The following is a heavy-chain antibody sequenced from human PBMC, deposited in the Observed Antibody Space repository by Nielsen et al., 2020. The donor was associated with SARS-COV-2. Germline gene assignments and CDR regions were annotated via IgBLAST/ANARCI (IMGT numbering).Heavy chain of an antibody. V-gene: IGHV3-11*04. CDR3: TKGAQLGDY. J-gene: IGHJ4*02. CDR2: ISSRTSTP. D-gene: IGHD6-13*01. Sequence: GESLKISCAASGFIFSDSYMSWIRQAPGKGLEWLSYISSRTSTPFYADSVKGRFTISTDLSNNTLYLQMNSLRVEDTAIYYCTKGAQLGDYWGQGTLVTVSS. CDR1: GFIFSDSY.